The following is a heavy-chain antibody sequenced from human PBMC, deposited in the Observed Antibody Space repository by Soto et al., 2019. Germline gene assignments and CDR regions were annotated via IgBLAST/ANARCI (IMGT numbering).Heavy chain of an antibody. V-gene: IGHV3-23*01. Sequence: EVQLLESGGGLMQPGGSLRLSCVASGFTFKTFPMSWVRQTPEKGLDWVSSIIHSDGDDITYYADSGKGRFTISRDSSKNTLYLQMSSLRADDTAIYFCVKGEWGDYWGQGALVTVSS. D-gene: IGHD3-16*01. CDR2: IIHSDGDDIT. CDR3: VKGEWGDY. J-gene: IGHJ4*02. CDR1: GFTFKTFP.